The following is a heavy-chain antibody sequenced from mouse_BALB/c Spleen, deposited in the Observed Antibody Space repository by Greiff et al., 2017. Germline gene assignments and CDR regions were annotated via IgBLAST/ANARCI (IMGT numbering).Heavy chain of an antibody. CDR2: IDPSDSET. CDR1: GYSFTSYW. CDR3: ARYDYDVGYAMDY. J-gene: IGHJ4*01. Sequence: QVQLQQSGPQLVRPGASVKISCKASGYSFTSYWMHWVKQRPGQGLEWIGMIDPSDSETRLNQKFKDKATLTVDKSSNTAYMQLSSPTSEDSAVYYCARYDYDVGYAMDYWGQGTSVTVSS. D-gene: IGHD2-4*01. V-gene: IGHV1S127*01.